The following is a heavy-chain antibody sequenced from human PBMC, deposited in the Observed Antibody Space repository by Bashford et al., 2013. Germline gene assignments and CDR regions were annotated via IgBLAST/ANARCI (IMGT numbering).Heavy chain of an antibody. CDR3: AKVRDYGFXGMDV. CDR2: IYSGGGT. Sequence: GSLRLSCAVSGFSVSSSYMSWVRQAPGKGLEWVSVIYSGGGTQYADSVKGRFTISRDNSKNTLYLQVSSLRAEDTAVYYCAKVRDYGFXGMDVWGQGTTVTVSS. CDR1: GFSVSSSY. J-gene: IGHJ6*02. D-gene: IGHD4-17*01. V-gene: IGHV3-53*01.